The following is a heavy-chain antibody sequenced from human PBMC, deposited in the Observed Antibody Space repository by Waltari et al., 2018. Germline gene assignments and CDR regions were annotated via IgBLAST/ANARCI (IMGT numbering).Heavy chain of an antibody. CDR3: TSPAKHCSGGSCYDPLFDY. Sequence: EVQLVESGGGLVQPGGSLKLSCAASGFTFSASAMHWVRPASGKGLDWVGRIRSKANDYATAYAASVKGRFTISRDDSKNTAYLQMNSLKTEDTAVYYCTSPAKHCSGGSCYDPLFDYWGQGTLVTVSS. D-gene: IGHD2-15*01. CDR2: IRSKANDYAT. CDR1: GFTFSASA. J-gene: IGHJ4*02. V-gene: IGHV3-73*02.